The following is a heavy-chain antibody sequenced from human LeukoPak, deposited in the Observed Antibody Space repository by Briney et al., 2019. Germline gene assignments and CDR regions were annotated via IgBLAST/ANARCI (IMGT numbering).Heavy chain of an antibody. CDR3: ARGSFGTHWYFDL. D-gene: IGHD3-10*01. CDR2: IADDSTAT. Sequence: GGSLRLSCAASGFTFSSYGMNWVRQAPGKGLGWVSYIADDSTATYYPDSVKGRFTISRDNSKNTLSLLMNSLRAEDTAVYYCARGSFGTHWYFDLWGRGTLVTVSS. V-gene: IGHV3-23*01. J-gene: IGHJ2*01. CDR1: GFTFSSYG.